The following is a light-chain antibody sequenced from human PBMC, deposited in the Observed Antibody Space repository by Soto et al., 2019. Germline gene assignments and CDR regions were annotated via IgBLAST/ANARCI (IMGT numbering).Light chain of an antibody. CDR3: SSYTGITTFVV. CDR1: SSDVGSYNY. Sequence: QSALTQPASVSGSPGQSITISCTGTSSDVGSYNYVSWYQQHPGKAPKLIIYEVNNRPSGVSDRFSGSKSGNTASLTISGLQAEDEADYYCSSYTGITTFVVFGGGTKLTVL. CDR2: EVN. J-gene: IGLJ2*01. V-gene: IGLV2-14*01.